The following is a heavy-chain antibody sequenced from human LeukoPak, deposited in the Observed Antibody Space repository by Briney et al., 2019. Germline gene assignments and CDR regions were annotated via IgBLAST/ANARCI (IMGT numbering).Heavy chain of an antibody. J-gene: IGHJ4*02. D-gene: IGHD2/OR15-2a*01. CDR3: AKRIGSCNSISCLYFDH. V-gene: IGHV3-23*01. Sequence: GGSLRLSCAASGFTFTSYAISWVRQAPGKGLEWVSTISGNGGSTYYADSVKGRFTISRDNSRNTLYLQMNSLRADDTAVYYCAKRIGSCNSISCLYFDHWGQGALVTVSS. CDR2: ISGNGGST. CDR1: GFTFTSYA.